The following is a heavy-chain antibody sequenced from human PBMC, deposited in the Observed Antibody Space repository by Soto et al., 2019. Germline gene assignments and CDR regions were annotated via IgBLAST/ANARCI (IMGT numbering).Heavy chain of an antibody. V-gene: IGHV3-23*01. CDR1: GFTFKESA. CDR3: AKGRGSGWAWYFDN. Sequence: PGCSLRLSCAAAGFTFKESAMNWVRQAPGKGLEWVASISDTGASTWYAESVRGRLSISRDNSKNTLYLQMNSLRGEDTAVYYCAKGRGSGWAWYFDNWGQGTLVTGSS. D-gene: IGHD6-19*01. CDR2: ISDTGAST. J-gene: IGHJ4*02.